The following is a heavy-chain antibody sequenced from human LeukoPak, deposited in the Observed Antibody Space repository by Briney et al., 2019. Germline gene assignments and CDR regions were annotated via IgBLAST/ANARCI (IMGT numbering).Heavy chain of an antibody. CDR3: ARRDIGATIDY. D-gene: IGHD5-12*01. CDR2: IYYSGRT. Sequence: SETLSLTCTVSGGSISSSSYYWAWIRQPPGKGLEWIGSIYYSGRTFYNPALKSRLTISADSSTNQFSLKLSSVNAAGTAVYYCARRDIGATIDYWGQGTLVTVSS. CDR1: GGSISSSSYY. J-gene: IGHJ4*02. V-gene: IGHV4-39*01.